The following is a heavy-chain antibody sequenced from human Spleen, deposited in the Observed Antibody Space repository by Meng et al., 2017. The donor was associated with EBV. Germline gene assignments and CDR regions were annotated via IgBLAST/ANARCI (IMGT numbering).Heavy chain of an antibody. CDR2: MNPNSGST. V-gene: IGHV1-8*01. Sequence: QVQLVPSGAEVKKPGASVKVSCKASGYIFTSYDINWVRQATGQGLEWMGWMNPNSGSTDYAQKFQGRVTMTRNTSISTAYMELSSLTSDDTAVYYCARGQGIPWPFWGQGTLVTVSS. CDR3: ARGQGIPWPF. J-gene: IGHJ4*02. D-gene: IGHD2-21*01. CDR1: GYIFTSYD.